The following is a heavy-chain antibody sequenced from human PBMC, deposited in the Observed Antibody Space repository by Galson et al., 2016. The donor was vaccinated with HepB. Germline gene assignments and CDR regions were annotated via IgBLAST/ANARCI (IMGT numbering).Heavy chain of an antibody. Sequence: WVRQAQGKGLEWISGITGTGGGTYYADSVKGRFTISRDTSKNTLFLQLSSLRVEDTAVYYCAKDHTGSTVGWSDGMDVWGQGTRVTVSS. CDR3: AKDHTGSTVGWSDGMDV. D-gene: IGHD1-7*01. V-gene: IGHV3-23*01. CDR2: ITGTGGGT. J-gene: IGHJ6*02.